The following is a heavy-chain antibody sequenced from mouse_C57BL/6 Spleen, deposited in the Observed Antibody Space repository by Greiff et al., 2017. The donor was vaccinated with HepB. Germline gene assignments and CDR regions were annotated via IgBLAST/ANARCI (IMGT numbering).Heavy chain of an antibody. J-gene: IGHJ3*01. V-gene: IGHV1-69*01. Sequence: QVQLQQPGAELVMPGASVKLSCKASGYTFTSYWMHWVKQRPGQGLEWIGEIDPSDSYTNYNQKFKGKSTLTVDKSSSTAYMQLSSLTSEDSAVYYCARQEAQGTEFAYWGQGTLVTVSA. D-gene: IGHD3-2*02. CDR3: ARQEAQGTEFAY. CDR1: GYTFTSYW. CDR2: IDPSDSYT.